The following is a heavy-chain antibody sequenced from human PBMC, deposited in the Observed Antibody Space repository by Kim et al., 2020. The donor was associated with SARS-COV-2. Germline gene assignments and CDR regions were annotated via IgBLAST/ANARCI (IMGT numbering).Heavy chain of an antibody. CDR1: GGAFRSFP. D-gene: IGHD3-22*01. J-gene: IGHJ5*02. Sequence: SVKVSCRASGGAFRSFPITWVRQAPGQGLEWMGDIIPIFGITDYAQKFQGRVTITADGSTSTVYMELSSLTSEDSAVYYCARQFHERNGSYLPPPFFHSWGQGTLVAVSS. CDR2: IIPIFGIT. CDR3: ARQFHERNGSYLPPPFFHS. V-gene: IGHV1-69*13.